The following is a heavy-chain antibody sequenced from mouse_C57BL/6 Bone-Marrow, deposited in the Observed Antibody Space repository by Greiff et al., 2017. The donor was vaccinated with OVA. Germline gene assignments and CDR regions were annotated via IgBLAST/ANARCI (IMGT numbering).Heavy chain of an antibody. CDR3: ALYYYGSSYAMDY. Sequence: QVQLKQSGPELVKPGASVKLSCKASGYTFTSYDINWVKQRPGPGLEWIGWIYPRDGSTKYNEKFKGKATLTVDTSSSTAYMELHSLTSEDSAVYFCALYYYGSSYAMDYWGQGTSVTVSS. CDR2: IYPRDGST. J-gene: IGHJ4*01. V-gene: IGHV1-85*01. CDR1: GYTFTSYD. D-gene: IGHD1-1*01.